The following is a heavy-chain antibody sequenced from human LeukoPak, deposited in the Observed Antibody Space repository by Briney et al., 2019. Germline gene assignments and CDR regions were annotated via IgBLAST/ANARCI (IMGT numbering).Heavy chain of an antibody. Sequence: GGSLRLSCAASGFTFSSYSMNWVRQAPGKGLEWVSSISSSSSYIYYADSVKGRFTISRDNAKNSLYLQMNSLRAEDTAVYYCAKTRLGAARYYFDYWGQGTLVTVSS. CDR2: ISSSSSYI. CDR3: AKTRLGAARYYFDY. V-gene: IGHV3-21*01. CDR1: GFTFSSYS. J-gene: IGHJ4*02. D-gene: IGHD3-16*01.